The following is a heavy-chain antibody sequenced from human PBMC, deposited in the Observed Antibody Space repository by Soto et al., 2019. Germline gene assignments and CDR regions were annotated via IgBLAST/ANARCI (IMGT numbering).Heavy chain of an antibody. D-gene: IGHD1-7*01. V-gene: IGHV4-31*03. Sequence: PSETLSLTCTVSGGSISSGLYYWSWIRQHPGKGLEWIAYIYYSGSIYYNPSLKSRLTISRDTSKNQFSLKLSSVTAADTAVYYCERKYGGTDFDIWGQGTMVTVSS. CDR2: IYYSGSI. J-gene: IGHJ3*02. CDR1: GGSISSGLYY. CDR3: ERKYGGTDFDI.